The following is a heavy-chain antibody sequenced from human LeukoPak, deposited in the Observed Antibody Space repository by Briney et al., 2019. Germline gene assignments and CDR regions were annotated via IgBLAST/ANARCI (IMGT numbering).Heavy chain of an antibody. D-gene: IGHD3-10*01. CDR3: ARSSPYYYGSPITGAFDY. V-gene: IGHV3-48*03. J-gene: IGHJ4*02. CDR1: GFTFSSYA. CDR2: ISSSGSTI. Sequence: PGGSLRLSCAASGFTFSSYAMSWVRQAPGKGLEWVSYISSSGSTIYYADSVKGRFTISRDNAKNSLYLQMNSLRAEDTGVYYCARSSPYYYGSPITGAFDYWGQGTLVTVSS.